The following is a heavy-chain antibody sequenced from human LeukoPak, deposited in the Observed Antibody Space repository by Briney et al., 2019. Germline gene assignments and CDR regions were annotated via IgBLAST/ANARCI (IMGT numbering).Heavy chain of an antibody. CDR1: GGSISSYY. J-gene: IGHJ4*02. D-gene: IGHD3-22*01. CDR3: AKEKYSYDSSGYYYAPFDY. V-gene: IGHV4-4*07. Sequence: SETLSLTCTVSGGSISSYYWSWIRQPAGKGLEWIGRIYTSGSTNYNPSLKSRVTMSADTSKNQFSLNLSSVTAADTAVYYCAKEKYSYDSSGYYYAPFDYWGQGTLVTVSS. CDR2: IYTSGST.